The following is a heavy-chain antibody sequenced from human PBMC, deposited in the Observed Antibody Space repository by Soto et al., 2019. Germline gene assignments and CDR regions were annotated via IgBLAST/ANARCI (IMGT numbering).Heavy chain of an antibody. V-gene: IGHV1-8*01. CDR3: ARGNPFNYAGFDV. J-gene: IGHJ6*02. Sequence: ASVKVSFKASRYTFSDFDSNWLRQASGQGPEWMGWMNAKSGDTFFAQRFQGKFNMTWDTSLSTAYMEVGSLTSDDTAMYYCARGNPFNYAGFDVWGQGTTVIVSS. D-gene: IGHD3-16*01. CDR1: RYTFSDFD. CDR2: MNAKSGDT.